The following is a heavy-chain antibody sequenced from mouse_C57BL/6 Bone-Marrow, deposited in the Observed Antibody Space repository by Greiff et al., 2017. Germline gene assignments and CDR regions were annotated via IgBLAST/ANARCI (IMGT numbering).Heavy chain of an antibody. Sequence: VQLVESGPELVKPGASVKLSCKASGYAFSSSWMNWVKQRPGKGLEWIGRIYPGDGDTNYNGKFKGKATLTAAKTSSTAYLQLSSLTSEDSAVYFGARGGYDAWCAYWGQGTLVTVSA. CDR2: IYPGDGDT. CDR3: ARGGYDAWCAY. CDR1: GYAFSSSW. D-gene: IGHD2-2*01. J-gene: IGHJ3*01. V-gene: IGHV1-82*01.